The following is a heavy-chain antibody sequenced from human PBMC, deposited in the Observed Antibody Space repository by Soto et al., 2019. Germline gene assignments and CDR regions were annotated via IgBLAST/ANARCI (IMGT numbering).Heavy chain of an antibody. J-gene: IGHJ4*02. CDR2: INHSGST. Sequence: PSETLSLTCAVYGGSFSGYYWSWIRQPPGKGLEWIGEINHSGSTNYNPSLKSRVTISVDTSKNQLSLKLSSVTAADTAVYYCARALQKQQLVPGEEYYFDYWGQGTLVTVSS. D-gene: IGHD6-13*01. CDR1: GGSFSGYY. V-gene: IGHV4-34*01. CDR3: ARALQKQQLVPGEEYYFDY.